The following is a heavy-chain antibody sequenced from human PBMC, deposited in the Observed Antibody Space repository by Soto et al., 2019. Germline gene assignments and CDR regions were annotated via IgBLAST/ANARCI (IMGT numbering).Heavy chain of an antibody. CDR3: ARGVGKLRPFNYYDYGMDV. CDR1: GGTFSSYA. Sequence: QVQLVQSGAEVKKPGSSVKVSCKASGGTFSSYAISWVRQAPGQGLEWMGGIIPIFGTANYAQKFQGRVTITADESTSTAYRELSSLRSEDTAVYYCARGVGKLRPFNYYDYGMDVWGQGTTVTVS. D-gene: IGHD3-16*01. CDR2: IIPIFGTA. J-gene: IGHJ6*02. V-gene: IGHV1-69*12.